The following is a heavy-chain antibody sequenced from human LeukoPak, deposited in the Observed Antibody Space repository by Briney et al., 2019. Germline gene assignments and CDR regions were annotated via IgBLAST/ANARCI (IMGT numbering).Heavy chain of an antibody. V-gene: IGHV1-18*01. Sequence: ASVKVSCKASGYTFTSYGISWVRQAPGQGLEWMGWISAYNGNTNYAQKLQGGVTMTTDTSTSTAYMELRSLRSDDTAVYYCARDSQIYSSGWFDAFDIWGQGTMVTVSS. J-gene: IGHJ3*02. CDR3: ARDSQIYSSGWFDAFDI. D-gene: IGHD6-19*01. CDR2: ISAYNGNT. CDR1: GYTFTSYG.